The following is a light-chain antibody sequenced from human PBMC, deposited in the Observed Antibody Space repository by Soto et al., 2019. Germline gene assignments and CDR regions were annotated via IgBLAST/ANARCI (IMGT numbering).Light chain of an antibody. Sequence: SESLAAVSVYLRERGMLSCRVSQSVSANLAWYQQRSGQAPRLLIYDISTRAPDTPDRFSGSGSATEFTLTISCLQSADSAVYYCQQYNIWPPWTSGQRSNV. CDR2: DIS. J-gene: IGKJ1*01. CDR3: QQYNIWPPWT. CDR1: QSVSAN. V-gene: IGKV3-15*01.